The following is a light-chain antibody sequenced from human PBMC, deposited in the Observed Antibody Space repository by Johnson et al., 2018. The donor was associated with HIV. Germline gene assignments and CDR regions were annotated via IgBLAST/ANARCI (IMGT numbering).Light chain of an antibody. V-gene: IGLV1-51*02. CDR2: EDN. J-gene: IGLJ1*01. Sequence: QSVLTQPPSVSAAPGQKVSISCSGSSSNIGDNYVSWYQQVPGTAPKLLIYEDNKRPSGIPDRFSGSKSGTSATLAITGLQTGDEADYYCGTWDSSLSAGVFGTGTKVTVL. CDR1: SSNIGDNY. CDR3: GTWDSSLSAGV.